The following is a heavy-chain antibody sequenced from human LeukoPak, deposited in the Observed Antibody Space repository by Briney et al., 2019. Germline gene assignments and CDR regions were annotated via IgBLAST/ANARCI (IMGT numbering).Heavy chain of an antibody. J-gene: IGHJ6*02. CDR1: GFTFGDYA. D-gene: IGHD3-3*01. CDR2: IRSKAYGGTT. CDR3: TRDMSPYDFWTPADYYGMDV. Sequence: GGSLRLSCAASGFTFGDYAMSWFRQAPGKGLEWEGFIRSKAYGGTTEYAASVKGRFTISRDDSKSIAYLQMNSLKTEDTAVYYCTRDMSPYDFWTPADYYGMDVWGQGTTVTVSS. V-gene: IGHV3-49*03.